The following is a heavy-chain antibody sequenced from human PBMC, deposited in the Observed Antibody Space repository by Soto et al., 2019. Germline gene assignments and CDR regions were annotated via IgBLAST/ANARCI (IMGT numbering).Heavy chain of an antibody. CDR2: IYTSAST. CDR1: GASVNTYS. V-gene: IGHV4-4*07. J-gene: IGHJ6*02. Sequence: SETLSLTCTVSGASVNTYSWSWIRQPAWRGLEWIGRIYTSASTNYSPSLKGRVTLSVDTSKNQVSLKLTSVTAADTAIYYCAKDREEGHNFYYGTDVWGQGATVTVSS. CDR3: AKDREEGHNFYYGTDV. D-gene: IGHD3-10*01.